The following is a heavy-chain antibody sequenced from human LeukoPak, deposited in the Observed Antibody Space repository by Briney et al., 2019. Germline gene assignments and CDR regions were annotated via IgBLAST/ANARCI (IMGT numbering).Heavy chain of an antibody. CDR3: ARGIAAAGTRVNWFDP. V-gene: IGHV4-59*08. CDR1: GASISSYY. J-gene: IGHJ5*02. Sequence: SETLSLTCTVSGASISSYYWSWIRQPPGKGLEWIGYIYYSGSTNYNPSLKSRVTISVDTSKNQFSLKLSSVTAADTAVYYCARGIAAAGTRVNWFDPWGQGTLVTVSS. D-gene: IGHD6-13*01. CDR2: IYYSGST.